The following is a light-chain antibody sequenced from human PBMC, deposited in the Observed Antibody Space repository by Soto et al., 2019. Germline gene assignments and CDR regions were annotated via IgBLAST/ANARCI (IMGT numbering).Light chain of an antibody. CDR3: QVWDSSSGQVV. CDR2: YDS. J-gene: IGLJ2*01. Sequence: SSELTQPPSVSVAPGKTARITCGGNNIGSKSVHWYQQKPGQAPVLVIYYDSDRPSGIPERFSGSKSGNTATLTISRVEAGDEADYYCQVWDSSSGQVVLGGGTKLTVL. CDR1: NIGSKS. V-gene: IGLV3-21*04.